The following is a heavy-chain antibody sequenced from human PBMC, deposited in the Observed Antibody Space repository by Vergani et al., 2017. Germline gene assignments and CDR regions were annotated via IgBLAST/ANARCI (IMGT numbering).Heavy chain of an antibody. CDR2: ISFDGNKK. V-gene: IGHV3-30*03. J-gene: IGHJ4*02. Sequence: QVRLVESGGGVVQPGRSLRLSCAASGFSFTSYGMHWVRQPPGKGLEWVATISFDGNKKDYTEAVRGRFTISRDNAKNSLFLQMNSLRAEDTAVYYCVREETFYDSVSDYLAGYFDHWGQGALVTVSS. CDR3: VREETFYDSVSDYLAGYFDH. CDR1: GFSFTSYG. D-gene: IGHD3-3*01.